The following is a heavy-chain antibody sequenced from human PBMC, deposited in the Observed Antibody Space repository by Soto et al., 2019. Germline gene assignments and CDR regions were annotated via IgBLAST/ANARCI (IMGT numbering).Heavy chain of an antibody. V-gene: IGHV1-69*08. J-gene: IGHJ6*02. D-gene: IGHD3-10*01. Sequence: QVQLVQSGAEVKKPGSSVKVSCKASGGTFSSYTISWVRQAPGQGLEWMGRIIPILGIANYAQKFQGRVTITTHKSTSTAYMELRSQRSEDTAEYYCARDGFGETGMDVWGQGTTVTVSS. CDR3: ARDGFGETGMDV. CDR2: IIPILGIA. CDR1: GGTFSSYT.